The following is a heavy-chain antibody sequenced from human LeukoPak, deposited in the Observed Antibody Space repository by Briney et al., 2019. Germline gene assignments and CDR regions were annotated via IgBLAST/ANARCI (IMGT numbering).Heavy chain of an antibody. Sequence: GGSLRLSCAASGFTFSNYGLYWVRQAPGKGLEWVAAMSFDGGEKYHADSVKGRFTISRDNSKSTLYLQMNGLRGEDTAVYYCARVSRQLDPFDYWGQGTLVTVSS. D-gene: IGHD6-13*01. CDR3: ARVSRQLDPFDY. V-gene: IGHV3-30*04. CDR1: GFTFSNYG. J-gene: IGHJ4*02. CDR2: MSFDGGEK.